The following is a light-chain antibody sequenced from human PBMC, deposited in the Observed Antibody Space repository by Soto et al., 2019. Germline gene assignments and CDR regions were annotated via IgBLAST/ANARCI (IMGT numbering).Light chain of an antibody. CDR3: HQSFSFHRT. Sequence: DIQVTRAPSSRSASVGDRVTITCRASQSISTYLNWYQHKPGKAPNLLIYAASNLQTAVPSRFSRSGSGTDFTLTISGLQPEECPSYFCHQSFSFHRTFGHG. CDR1: QSISTY. CDR2: AAS. J-gene: IGKJ2*01. V-gene: IGKV1-39*01.